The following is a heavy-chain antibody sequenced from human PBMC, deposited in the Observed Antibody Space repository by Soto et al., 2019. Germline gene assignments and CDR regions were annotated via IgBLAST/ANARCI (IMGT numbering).Heavy chain of an antibody. CDR1: GFTFSSYA. Sequence: EVQLLESGGGLVQPGGSLRLSCAASGFTFSSYAMSWVRQAPGKGLEWVSAISGSGGSTYYADSMKGRFTISRDNSKNTLYLQMNSLRAEDTAVYYCASPGGFGEYYYYYYYMDVWGKGTTVTVSS. CDR2: ISGSGGST. D-gene: IGHD3-10*01. CDR3: ASPGGFGEYYYYYYYMDV. V-gene: IGHV3-23*01. J-gene: IGHJ6*03.